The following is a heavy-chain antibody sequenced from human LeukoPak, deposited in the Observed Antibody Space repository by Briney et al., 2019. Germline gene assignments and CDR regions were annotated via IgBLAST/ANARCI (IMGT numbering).Heavy chain of an antibody. CDR1: GGSISSYY. D-gene: IGHD1-14*01. CDR3: ARHPGYWGQGTT. CDR2: IYYSGST. V-gene: IGHV4-59*08. Sequence: SETLSLTCTVSGGSISSYYWSWIRQPPGKGLEWIGYIYYSGSTNYNPSLKSRVTISVDTSKNQFSLKLSSVTAADTAVYYCARHPGYWGQGTTWGQGTLVTVSS. J-gene: IGHJ5*02.